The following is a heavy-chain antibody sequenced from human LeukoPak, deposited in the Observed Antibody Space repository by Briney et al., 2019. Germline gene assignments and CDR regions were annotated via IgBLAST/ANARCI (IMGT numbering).Heavy chain of an antibody. CDR3: ARGPYWPNIVVVPENYYMDV. Sequence: ASVKVSCKXSGYTFTSYDINWVRQATGQGLEWMGWMNPNSGNTGYAQKFQGRVTITRNTSISTAYMELSSLRSEDTAVYYCARGPYWPNIVVVPENYYMDVWGKGTTVTVSS. CDR1: GYTFTSYD. V-gene: IGHV1-8*03. D-gene: IGHD2-2*01. J-gene: IGHJ6*03. CDR2: MNPNSGNT.